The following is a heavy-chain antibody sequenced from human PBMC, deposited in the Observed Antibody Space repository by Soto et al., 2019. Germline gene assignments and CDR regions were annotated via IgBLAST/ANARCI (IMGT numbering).Heavy chain of an antibody. CDR1: GFTFSSYG. D-gene: IGHD5-18*01. CDR2: ISYDGSNK. V-gene: IGHV3-30*18. J-gene: IGHJ6*02. Sequence: PGGSLRLSCAASGFTFSSYGMHWVRQAPGKGLEWVAVISYDGSNKYYADSVKGRFTISRDNSKNTLYLQMNSLRAEDTAVYYCAKAGETDTAMVPGYYYYYGMDVWGQGTTVTVSS. CDR3: AKAGETDTAMVPGYYYYYGMDV.